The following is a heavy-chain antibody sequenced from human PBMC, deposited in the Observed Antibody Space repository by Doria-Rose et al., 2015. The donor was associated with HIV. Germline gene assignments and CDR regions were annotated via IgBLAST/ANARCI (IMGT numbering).Heavy chain of an antibody. CDR1: VGSISSHY. CDR2: IYYSGST. D-gene: IGHD2-2*01. V-gene: IGHV4-59*11. CDR3: ASGSRTIDF. Sequence: TCTVSVGSISSHYWSWIRQPPGKGLEWVAYIYYSGSTNYNPSLKSRVTISVDTSKNRFSLRLSSVTAADTAVYYCASGSRTIDFWGQGTLVTVSS. J-gene: IGHJ4*02.